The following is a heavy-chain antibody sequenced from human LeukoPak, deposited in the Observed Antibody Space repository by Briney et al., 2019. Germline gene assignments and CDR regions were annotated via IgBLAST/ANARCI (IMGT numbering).Heavy chain of an antibody. CDR2: ISGSGGST. Sequence: GGSLRLSCAASGFTFSSYAMSWVRQTPGKGLEWVSAISGSGGSTYYADSVKGRFTISRDNSKNTLYLQMNSLRAEDTAVYYCALTSNYYGSGSYYDYWGQGTLVTVSS. CDR1: GFTFSSYA. CDR3: ALTSNYYGSGSYYDY. J-gene: IGHJ4*02. V-gene: IGHV3-23*01. D-gene: IGHD3-10*01.